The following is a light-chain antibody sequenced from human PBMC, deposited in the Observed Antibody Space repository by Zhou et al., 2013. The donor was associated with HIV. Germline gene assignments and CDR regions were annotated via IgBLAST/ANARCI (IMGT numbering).Light chain of an antibody. CDR2: KAS. CDR1: QSISSW. J-gene: IGKJ2*03. Sequence: DIQMTQSPSTLSASVGDRVTITCRASQSISSWLAWYQQKPGKAPKLLIYKASSLESGVPSRFSGSGSGTEFTLTISSLQPDDFATYYCQQYNSYPYSFGLGTKGWRSN. CDR3: QQYNSYPYS. V-gene: IGKV1-5*03.